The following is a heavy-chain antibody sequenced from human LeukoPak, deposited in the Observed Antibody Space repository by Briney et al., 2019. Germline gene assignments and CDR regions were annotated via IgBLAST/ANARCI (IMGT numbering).Heavy chain of an antibody. Sequence: PGGSLRLSCAASGFTFTTYSMNRVRQAPGKGPDRVSYITSRSSTIYYADSVKGRFTISRDNAKNSLFLQMNSLRDEDTAVYHCATSRAWLGAPFDYWGQGTLVTVSS. J-gene: IGHJ4*02. CDR2: ITSRSSTI. CDR3: ATSRAWLGAPFDY. CDR1: GFTFTTYS. D-gene: IGHD1-26*01. V-gene: IGHV3-48*02.